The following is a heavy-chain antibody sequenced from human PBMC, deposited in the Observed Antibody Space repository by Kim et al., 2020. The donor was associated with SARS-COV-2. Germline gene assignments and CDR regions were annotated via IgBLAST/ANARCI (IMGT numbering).Heavy chain of an antibody. J-gene: IGHJ6*02. D-gene: IGHD3-10*01. V-gene: IGHV3-30*02. CDR3: AKEGQIGGMSQLFGLDV. Sequence: SVKGRFSISRENFKNMVYLQMNSLGPEDTAIYFCAKEGQIGGMSQLFGLDVWGQGTTVTVSS.